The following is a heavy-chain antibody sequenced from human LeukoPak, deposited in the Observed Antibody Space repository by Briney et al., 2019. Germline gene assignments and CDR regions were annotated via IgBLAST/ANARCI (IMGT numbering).Heavy chain of an antibody. CDR3: ARGGGLLSYYYYMDV. V-gene: IGHV4-59*01. CDR1: GGSISSYY. D-gene: IGHD2-2*01. J-gene: IGHJ6*03. Sequence: SETLSLTCTVSGGSISSYYWSWIRQPPGKGLEWIGYIYYSGSTNYNPSLKSRVTISVDTSKNQFSLKLSSMTAADTAVYYCARGGGLLSYYYYMDVWGKGTTVTISS. CDR2: IYYSGST.